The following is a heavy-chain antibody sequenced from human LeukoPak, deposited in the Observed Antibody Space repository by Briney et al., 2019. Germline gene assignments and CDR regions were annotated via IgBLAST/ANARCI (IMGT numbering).Heavy chain of an antibody. D-gene: IGHD5-12*01. V-gene: IGHV1-18*01. CDR3: ARGWGIVATSSPLDY. CDR1: GYTFTSYG. Sequence: ASVKVSCKASGYTFTSYGISWVRQAPGQGLEWMGWISAYNGNTNYAQKLQGRVTMTTDTSTSTAYMELRSLRSDDTAAYYCARGWGIVATSSPLDYWGQGTLVTVSS. J-gene: IGHJ4*02. CDR2: ISAYNGNT.